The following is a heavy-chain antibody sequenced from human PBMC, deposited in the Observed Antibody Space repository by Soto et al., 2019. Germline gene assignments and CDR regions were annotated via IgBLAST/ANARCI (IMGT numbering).Heavy chain of an antibody. CDR1: GFTFSTYG. D-gene: IGHD4-17*01. CDR3: AKDHAWGRRVTTRFDY. Sequence: EVQLLESGGNLVQPGGSLRLSCAASGFTFSTYGMTWVRQAPGKGLEWVSSISDSGDSTYYADSVKGRFTISRDNSKNTLFLQMNSLRAEDTAVYYCAKDHAWGRRVTTRFDYWGPVALVTVSS. J-gene: IGHJ4*02. V-gene: IGHV3-23*01. CDR2: ISDSGDST.